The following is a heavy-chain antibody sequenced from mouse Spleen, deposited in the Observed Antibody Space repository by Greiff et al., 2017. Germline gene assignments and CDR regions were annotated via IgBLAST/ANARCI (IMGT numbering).Heavy chain of an antibody. CDR2: IHPNSGST. CDR1: GYTFTSYW. CDR3: ESLESTYGGGAMGY. D-gene: IGHD5-1*01. J-gene: IGHJ4*01. V-gene: IGHV1-64*01. Sequence: VQRVESGAELVRPGASVKLSCKASGYTFTSYWMHWVKQRPGQGLEWIGMIHPNSGSTNYNEKFKSKATLSVDKSSSTAFMQLSSPTSEDSAVSYWESLESTYGGGAMGYWVQETSVPVSS.